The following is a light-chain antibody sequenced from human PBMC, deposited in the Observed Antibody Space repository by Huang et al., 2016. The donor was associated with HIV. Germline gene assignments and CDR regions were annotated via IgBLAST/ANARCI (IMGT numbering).Light chain of an antibody. CDR2: GAS. CDR3: QQYNNWPPWT. CDR1: QSLSNN. J-gene: IGKJ1*01. Sequence: EIVMTQSPATLSVSPGERATLSCRARQSLSNNLAWYQQKPGQAPRLLIYGASPRATGIPARFSASGSGTDFTLTISGLQSEDFAIYYCQQYNNWPPWTFGQGTKVEIK. V-gene: IGKV3-15*01.